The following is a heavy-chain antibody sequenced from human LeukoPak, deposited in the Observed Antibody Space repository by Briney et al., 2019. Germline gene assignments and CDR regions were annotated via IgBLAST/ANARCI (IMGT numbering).Heavy chain of an antibody. J-gene: IGHJ3*02. V-gene: IGHV4-34*01. CDR3: ARGGGSVQLDI. CDR2: INHSGST. CDR1: GGSFSGYY. Sequence: SETLSLTCAVYGGSFSGYYWSWIRQPPGKGLEWIGEINHSGSTNYNPSLKSRVTISVDTSKNQFSLKLSSVTAADTAVYYCARGGGSVQLDIWGQGKMVTVSS. D-gene: IGHD4-23*01.